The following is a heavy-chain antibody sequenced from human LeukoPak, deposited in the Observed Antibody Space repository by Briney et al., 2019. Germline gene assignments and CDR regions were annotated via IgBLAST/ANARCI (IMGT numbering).Heavy chain of an antibody. D-gene: IGHD6-6*01. CDR2: ITGSGSFV. V-gene: IGHV3-21*01. CDR3: ARDSSGPWFDP. CDR1: GFIFDDYA. J-gene: IGHJ5*02. Sequence: PGGSLRLSCAASGFIFDDYAVHWVRQAPGKGLEWVSSITGSGSFVYYADSVKGRFTISRDNAKNSLFLQMNSLRAEDTAVYYCARDSSGPWFDPWGQGTLVTVSS.